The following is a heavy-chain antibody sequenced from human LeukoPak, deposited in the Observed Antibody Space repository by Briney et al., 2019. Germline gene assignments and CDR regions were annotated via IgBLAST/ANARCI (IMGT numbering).Heavy chain of an antibody. V-gene: IGHV4-34*12. CDR3: ATLYLVNAFDI. Sequence: SETLSLTCGVSGGSFSGYFWTWIRQPPGKGLEWIGEIIDSGNTNYNPSLESRVAMSVDTSKNQVSLRLSSVTAADTAVYYCATLYLVNAFDIWGPGTLVTVSS. CDR2: IIDSGNT. J-gene: IGHJ3*02. CDR1: GGSFSGYF. D-gene: IGHD2-2*02.